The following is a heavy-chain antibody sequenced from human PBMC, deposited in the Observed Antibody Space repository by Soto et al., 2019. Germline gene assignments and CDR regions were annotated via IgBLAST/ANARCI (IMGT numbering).Heavy chain of an antibody. CDR1: GYSFTNYG. J-gene: IGHJ6*03. CDR3: ARDRGVAPRVAGNTHYYYYMDV. CDR2: ISAYNGNT. V-gene: IGHV1-18*01. Sequence: QDRLVQSGVEVKKPGASVRVSCKASGYSFTNYGITWVRQAPGQGFEWMGWISAYNGNTNYAQKFQGRVTLTTDASTSTADLELRSLRSDDTAVYYCARDRGVAPRVAGNTHYYYYMDVWGKGTTVTVSS. D-gene: IGHD6-19*01.